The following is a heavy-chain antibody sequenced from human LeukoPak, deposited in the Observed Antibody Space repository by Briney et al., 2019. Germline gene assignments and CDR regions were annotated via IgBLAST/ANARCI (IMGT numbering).Heavy chain of an antibody. D-gene: IGHD1-14*01. Sequence: SETLSLTCTVSGGSIDDYYWSSIRQPAGRGLEWIGRIHTSGNTDYNPSLKSRVTMSLDTSKNQFSLTLRSVTAADTAVYYCARDSPPGTARYHYYTDVWGKGTTVTVSS. V-gene: IGHV4-4*07. CDR3: ARDSPPGTARYHYYTDV. CDR2: IHTSGNT. CDR1: GGSIDDYY. J-gene: IGHJ6*03.